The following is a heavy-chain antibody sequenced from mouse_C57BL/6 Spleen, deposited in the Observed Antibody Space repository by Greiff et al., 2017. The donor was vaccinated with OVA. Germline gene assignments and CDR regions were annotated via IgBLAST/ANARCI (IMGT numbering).Heavy chain of an antibody. J-gene: IGHJ2*01. D-gene: IGHD1-1*01. CDR2: IHPNSGST. CDR3: AREYVTTVVALYYFDY. Sequence: QVQLQQPGAELVKPGASVKLSCKASGYTFTSYWMHWVKQRPGQGLEWIGMIHPNSGSTNYNEKFKSKATLTVDKSSSTAYMQLSSLTSEDSAVYYCAREYVTTVVALYYFDYWGQGTTLTVSS. CDR1: GYTFTSYW. V-gene: IGHV1-64*01.